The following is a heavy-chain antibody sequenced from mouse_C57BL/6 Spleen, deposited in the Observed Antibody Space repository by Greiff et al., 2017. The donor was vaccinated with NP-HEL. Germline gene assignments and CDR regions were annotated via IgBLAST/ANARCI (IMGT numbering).Heavy chain of an antibody. CDR1: GFNIKDDY. CDR2: IDPENGDT. V-gene: IGHV14-4*01. D-gene: IGHD2-10*02. Sequence: EVQLQQSGAELVRPGASVKLSCTASGFNIKDDYMHWVQQRPEQGLEWIGWIDPENGDTEYASKFQGKATITADTSSNTAYLQLSSLTSEDTAVYYCTPYGKGFDYWGQGTTLTVSS. CDR3: TPYGKGFDY. J-gene: IGHJ2*01.